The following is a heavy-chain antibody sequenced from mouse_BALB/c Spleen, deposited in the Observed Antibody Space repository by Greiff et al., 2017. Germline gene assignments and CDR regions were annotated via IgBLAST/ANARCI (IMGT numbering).Heavy chain of an antibody. Sequence: VQLQQSAAELARPGASVKMSCKASGYTFTSYTMHWVKQRPGQGLEWIGYINPSSGYTEYNQKFKDKTTLTADKSSSTAYMQLSSLTSEDSAVYYCARQYGRGWYFDVWGAGTTVTVSS. V-gene: IGHV1-4*02. CDR1: GYTFTSYT. CDR3: ARQYGRGWYFDV. CDR2: INPSSGYT. D-gene: IGHD1-1*01. J-gene: IGHJ1*01.